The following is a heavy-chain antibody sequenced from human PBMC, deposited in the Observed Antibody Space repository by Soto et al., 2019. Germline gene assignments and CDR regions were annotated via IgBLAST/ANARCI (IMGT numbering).Heavy chain of an antibody. D-gene: IGHD6-13*01. CDR2: VSAYNGNT. Sequence: QVQLVQSGAEVKKPGASVKVSCKTSGYTFTTYAINWVRQAPGQGLEWMGWVSAYNGNTNYAQNLQGRVTMTTDTSTSTAYMELRSLRSDDTAVYYCASGASRWYPYFFDSWAQGTLVTVSS. CDR1: GYTFTTYA. CDR3: ASGASRWYPYFFDS. V-gene: IGHV1-18*01. J-gene: IGHJ4*02.